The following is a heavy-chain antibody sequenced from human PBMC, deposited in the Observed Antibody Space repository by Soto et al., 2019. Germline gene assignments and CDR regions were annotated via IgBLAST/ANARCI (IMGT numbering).Heavy chain of an antibody. CDR2: IYTTGST. J-gene: IGHJ6*01. V-gene: IGHV4-4*07. D-gene: IGHD3-22*01. CDR1: GGSISTYF. Sequence: QVQLQESGPGLVKPSETLSLTCTVSGGSISTYFWSWIRQPAGGGLEWIGRIYTTGSTNYNPSFKSRVTMSLDTSRNQFSLKLSSVTAADTAVYYCAREGGYFDSSGSGVYHYHGVDVW. CDR3: AREGGYFDSSGSGVYHYHGVDV.